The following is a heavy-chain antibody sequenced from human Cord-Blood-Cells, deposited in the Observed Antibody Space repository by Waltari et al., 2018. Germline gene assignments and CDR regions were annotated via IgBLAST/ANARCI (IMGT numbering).Heavy chain of an antibody. J-gene: IGHJ6*03. CDR3: AGGVGLGWTLIAARNYYMDV. D-gene: IGHD6-6*01. V-gene: IGHV1-69*09. Sequence: QVQLVQSGAEVKKPGSSVKVSCKASGGPFSSYAISWVRQAPGQGLEWMGWIIPILGIANYAQEFQGRVTMTADKSTSTAYMGLSSLRSEDTAVYYCAGGVGLGWTLIAARNYYMDVWGKGTTVTVSS. CDR2: IIPILGIA. CDR1: GGPFSSYA.